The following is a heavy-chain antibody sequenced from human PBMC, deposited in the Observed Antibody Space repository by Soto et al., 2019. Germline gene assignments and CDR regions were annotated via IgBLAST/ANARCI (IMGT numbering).Heavy chain of an antibody. Sequence: QVQLLESGGGVVQPGRSLRLSCAASGFTFSSYGMHWVRQAPGQGLEWVAVIWYDGSNKYYADSVKGRVTISRDNSKNTLYLQMNSLRAEDTAVYYCARGGVVVAAPIGYWGQGTLVTVSS. CDR1: GFTFSSYG. CDR3: ARGGVVVAAPIGY. V-gene: IGHV3-33*01. CDR2: IWYDGSNK. J-gene: IGHJ4*02. D-gene: IGHD2-15*01.